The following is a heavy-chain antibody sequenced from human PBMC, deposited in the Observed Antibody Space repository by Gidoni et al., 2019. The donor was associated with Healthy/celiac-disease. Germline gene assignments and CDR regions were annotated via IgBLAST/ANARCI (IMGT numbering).Heavy chain of an antibody. CDR1: GFTFSSYR. CDR3: AIVVVPATQEYYYYGMDV. V-gene: IGHV3-21*01. D-gene: IGHD2-2*01. Sequence: EVQLVESGGGLVKPVGSLRLSCAASGFTFSSYRLNWVRQAPGKGLEWVSSISSSSSYIYYADSVKGRFTISRDNAKNSLYLQMNSLRAEDTAVYYCAIVVVPATQEYYYYGMDVWGQGTTVTVSS. CDR2: ISSSSSYI. J-gene: IGHJ6*02.